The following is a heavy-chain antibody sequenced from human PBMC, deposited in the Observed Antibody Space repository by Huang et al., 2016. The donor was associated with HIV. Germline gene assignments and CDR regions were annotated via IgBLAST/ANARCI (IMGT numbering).Heavy chain of an antibody. J-gene: IGHJ6*02. V-gene: IGHV3-7*01. D-gene: IGHD3-3*01. CDR2: LKEEGNEK. Sequence: EVQLVESGGGLVRPGGSLRLSCAASGFSFNRYWMRWVRQAPGKGPEWVAHLKEEGNEKYDADPVKGRFTISRDNAKNLLYLQMRGLRAEDTAVYLCAREYDFRSDYYPYYYYGMDVWGQGTTVTVSS. CDR1: GFSFNRYW. CDR3: AREYDFRSDYYPYYYYGMDV.